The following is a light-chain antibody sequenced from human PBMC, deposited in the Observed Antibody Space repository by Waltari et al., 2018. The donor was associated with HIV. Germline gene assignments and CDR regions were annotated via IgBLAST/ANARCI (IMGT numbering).Light chain of an antibody. CDR3: QQYNNYPYT. CDR1: HSIASW. Sequence: DIQMTQSPSTLSASVGDRVTIPCRASHSIASWLAWYQQKPGTAPKLLIYGASGLESGVPSRFSGSGSVTKFTLTISSLQPDDFATYYCQQYNNYPYTFGQGTKLEI. CDR2: GAS. J-gene: IGKJ2*01. V-gene: IGKV1-5*03.